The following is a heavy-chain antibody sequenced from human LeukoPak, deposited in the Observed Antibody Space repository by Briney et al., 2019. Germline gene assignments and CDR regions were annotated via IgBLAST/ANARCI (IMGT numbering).Heavy chain of an antibody. Sequence: SETLPLTCTVSGGSISSYYWSWIRQPAGKGLEWIGHIYTSGSTNYNPSLKSRVTMSVDTSKNQFSLKLNSVTAADTAVYYCARSVKYQLLFDYWGQGTLVTVSS. D-gene: IGHD2-2*01. CDR2: IYTSGST. CDR1: GGSISSYY. CDR3: ARSVKYQLLFDY. V-gene: IGHV4-4*07. J-gene: IGHJ4*02.